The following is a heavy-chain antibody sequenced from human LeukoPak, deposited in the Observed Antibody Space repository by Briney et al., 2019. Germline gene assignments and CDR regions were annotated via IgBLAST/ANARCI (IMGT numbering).Heavy chain of an antibody. CDR1: GSTFSSYS. CDR2: ISSSSSYI. CDR3: ARGDCSGGSCYQA. Sequence: PGGALRLSCAAPGSTFSSYSMNWVRQAPGKGLEWVSSISSSSSYIYYADSVKGRVTISRDNAKNSLYLQMNSLRAEDTAVYYCARGDCSGGSCYQAWGQGTLVTVSS. J-gene: IGHJ4*02. V-gene: IGHV3-21*01. D-gene: IGHD2-15*01.